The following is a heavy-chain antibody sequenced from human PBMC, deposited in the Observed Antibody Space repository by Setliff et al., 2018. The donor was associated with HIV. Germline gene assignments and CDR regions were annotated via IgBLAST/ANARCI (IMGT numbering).Heavy chain of an antibody. CDR1: YGSISGHY. V-gene: IGHV4-59*11. Sequence: SETLSLTCTVSYGSISGHYWTWIRQPPGKGLEWIGYIHHSGGTQYNPSLMSRLTMSVDSSKNQFSLSLSSVTAADTAMYYCARDGSEHYPLEGWLDPWGQGTLVTVSS. CDR2: IHHSGGT. CDR3: ARDGSEHYPLEGWLDP. D-gene: IGHD3-3*02. J-gene: IGHJ5*02.